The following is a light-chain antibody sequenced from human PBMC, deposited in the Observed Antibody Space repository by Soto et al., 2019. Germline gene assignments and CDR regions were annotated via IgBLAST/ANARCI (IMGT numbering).Light chain of an antibody. CDR1: QSVSSK. CDR3: QQYNNWPPIT. CDR2: GAS. Sequence: EIVMTQSPATLSVSPGVRATLSCRASQSVSSKLACYQQKPGQAPRLLIYGASTTATGIPARFSGSGSGTEFTLTISSLQSEDFAVYYCQQYNNWPPITFGQGTRLEIK. V-gene: IGKV3-15*01. J-gene: IGKJ5*01.